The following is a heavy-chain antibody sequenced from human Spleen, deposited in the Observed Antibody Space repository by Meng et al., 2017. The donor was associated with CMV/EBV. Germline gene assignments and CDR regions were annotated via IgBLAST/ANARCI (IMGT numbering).Heavy chain of an antibody. D-gene: IGHD3-16*01. V-gene: IGHV3-30*18. CDR1: GFTFSSYG. J-gene: IGHJ5*02. CDR3: AKGSWGLGT. CDR2: ISYDGSNK. Sequence: LSCAASGFTFSSYGMHWVRQAPGKGLEWVAVISYDGSNKYYADSVKGRFTISRDNSKNTLYLQMNSLRAEDTAVYYCAKGSWGLGTWGQGTLVTVSS.